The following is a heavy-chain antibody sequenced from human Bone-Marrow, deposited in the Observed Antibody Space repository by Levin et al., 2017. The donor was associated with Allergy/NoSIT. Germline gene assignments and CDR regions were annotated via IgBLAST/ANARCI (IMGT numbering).Heavy chain of an antibody. CDR1: GGTFSSYA. CDR3: ASVYSSTRWYFDY. J-gene: IGHJ4*02. Sequence: SVKVSCKASGGTFSSYAISWVRQAPGQGLEWMGGIIPIFGTANYAQKFQGRVTITADESTSTAYMELSSLRSEDTAVYYCASVYSSTRWYFDYWGQGTLVTVSS. V-gene: IGHV1-69*13. CDR2: IIPIFGTA. D-gene: IGHD5-18*01.